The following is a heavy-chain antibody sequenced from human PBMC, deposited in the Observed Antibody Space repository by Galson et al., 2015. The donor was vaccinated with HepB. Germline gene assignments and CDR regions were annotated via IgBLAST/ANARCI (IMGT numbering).Heavy chain of an antibody. CDR3: ARSYCSSTEFDP. CDR2: IYWNDDK. Sequence: PALVKPTPTLTLTCTFSGFSLSTSGVGVGWIRQPPGKALEWLALIYWNDDKRYSPSLKSRLTITKDTSKNHVVLIMTNIDPVDTATYYCARSYCSSTEFDPWGQGTLVTVSS. V-gene: IGHV2-5*01. CDR1: GFSLSTSGVG. D-gene: IGHD2-2*01. J-gene: IGHJ5*02.